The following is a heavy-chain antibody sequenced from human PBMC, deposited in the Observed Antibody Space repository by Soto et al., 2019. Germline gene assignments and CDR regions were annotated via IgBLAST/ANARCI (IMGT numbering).Heavy chain of an antibody. CDR3: ARIPLDF. CDR2: ISCSGGST. J-gene: IGHJ4*02. D-gene: IGHD2-2*02. CDR1: GFTYRSYT. Sequence: GGSLRISCAAAGFTYRSYTMSWVRQARGQGLEWVSAISCSGGSTYYADSVKVRFTISRDNSKNSLYLQMNSLIVEDTAVYHCARIPLDFWGQGTRVPV. V-gene: IGHV3-23*01.